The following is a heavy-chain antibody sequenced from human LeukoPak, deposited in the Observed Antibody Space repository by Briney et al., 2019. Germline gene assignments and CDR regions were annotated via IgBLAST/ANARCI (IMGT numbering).Heavy chain of an antibody. CDR3: ARGRDGSQSPIDY. V-gene: IGHV3-21*01. Sequence: GGSLRLSCAASGFTFSNYNMNWVRQAPGKGLEWVSSISSSSYIYYADSLRGRFTISRDNAENSLYLQMISLRAEDTAVYYCARGRDGSQSPIDYRGQGTLVTVSS. CDR2: ISSSSYI. CDR1: GFTFSNYN. J-gene: IGHJ4*02. D-gene: IGHD5-24*01.